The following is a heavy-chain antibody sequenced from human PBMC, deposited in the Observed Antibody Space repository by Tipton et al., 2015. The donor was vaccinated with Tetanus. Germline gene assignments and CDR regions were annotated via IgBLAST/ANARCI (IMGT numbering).Heavy chain of an antibody. J-gene: IGHJ3*02. CDR3: ARTGPVAGTVRDAFDI. Sequence: TLSLTCTVSGDSISSHYWNWIRQPPGKGLEWIGYFSYSGSSNYNPSLKSRVTISGDTSKNQFSLKLSSVTAADTAVYYCARTGPVAGTVRDAFDIWGQGTMVTVSS. D-gene: IGHD6-19*01. CDR2: FSYSGSS. CDR1: GDSISSHY. V-gene: IGHV4-59*08.